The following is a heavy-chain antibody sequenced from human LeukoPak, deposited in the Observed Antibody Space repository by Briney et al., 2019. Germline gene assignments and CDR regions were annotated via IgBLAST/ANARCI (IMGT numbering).Heavy chain of an antibody. CDR3: ARAPHFFDTSGSRYYFDY. V-gene: IGHV4-39*07. J-gene: IGHJ4*02. D-gene: IGHD3-22*01. CDR1: GGSIRSTNYY. Sequence: PSETLSLTSTVSGGSIRSTNYYWGWIRQPPGKGLKWIGSIYYSGNTYHSPSLMSRVTISVDTSKNQFSLKLSSVTAADTAVCYCARAPHFFDTSGSRYYFDYWGQGALVTVSS. CDR2: IYYSGNT.